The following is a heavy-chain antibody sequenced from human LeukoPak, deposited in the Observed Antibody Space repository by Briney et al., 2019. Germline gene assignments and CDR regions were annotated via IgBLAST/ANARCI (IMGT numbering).Heavy chain of an antibody. J-gene: IGHJ6*02. CDR1: GFTFSSYS. CDR3: ARVDDDFWSGQHYYYYGMDV. CDR2: ISSSSSSYI. D-gene: IGHD3-3*01. V-gene: IGHV3-21*01. Sequence: GGSLRLSCAASGFTFSSYSMNWVRQAPGKGLEWVSSISSSSSSYIYYADSVKGRFTISRDNAKNSLYLQMNSLRAEDTAVYYCARVDDDFWSGQHYYYYGMDVWGQGTTVTVSS.